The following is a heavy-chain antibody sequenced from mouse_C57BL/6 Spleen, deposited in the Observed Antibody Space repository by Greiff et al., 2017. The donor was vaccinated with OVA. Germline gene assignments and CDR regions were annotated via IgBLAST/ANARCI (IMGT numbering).Heavy chain of an antibody. CDR1: GFTFSDYG. CDR2: ISSGSSTI. V-gene: IGHV5-17*01. Sequence: EVQRVESGGGLVKPGGFLKLSCAASGFTFSDYGMHWVRQAPEKGLEWVAYISSGSSTIYYADTVKGRFTISRDNAKNTLFLQMTSLRSEDTAMYYCARRLPHAMDYWGQGTSVTVSS. CDR3: ARRLPHAMDY. J-gene: IGHJ4*01. D-gene: IGHD3-2*02.